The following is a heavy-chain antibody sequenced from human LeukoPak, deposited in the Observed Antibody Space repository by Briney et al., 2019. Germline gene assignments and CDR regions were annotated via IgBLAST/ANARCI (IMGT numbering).Heavy chain of an antibody. J-gene: IGHJ2*01. CDR2: ISGSGGST. Sequence: LGGSLRLSCAASGFTHRRYAMSWVPQASGKGLVLVSAISGSGGSTYYADSVKGRFTISRDNSKNTLYLQMNSLRAEDTAVYYCAKDPTPIPNWYFDLWGRGTLVTVSS. CDR1: GFTHRRYA. CDR3: AKDPTPIPNWYFDL. V-gene: IGHV3-23*01. D-gene: IGHD4-11*01.